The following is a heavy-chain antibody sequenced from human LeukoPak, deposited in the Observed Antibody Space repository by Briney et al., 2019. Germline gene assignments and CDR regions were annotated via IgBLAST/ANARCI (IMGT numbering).Heavy chain of an antibody. CDR2: ISGSGGST. V-gene: IGHV3-23*01. Sequence: GGSLRLSCAASGFTFSSYAMSWVRQAPGKGLEWVSGISGSGGSTDYVDSVKGRFTISRDNSKNTLYLQMNSLRVEDTAVYYCARDSHKGFWGQGTLVTVSS. CDR3: ARDSHKGF. J-gene: IGHJ4*02. CDR1: GFTFSSYA.